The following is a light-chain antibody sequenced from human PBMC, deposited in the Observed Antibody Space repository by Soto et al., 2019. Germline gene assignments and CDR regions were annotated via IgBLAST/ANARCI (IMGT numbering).Light chain of an antibody. V-gene: IGKV1-39*01. CDR3: QQSYSSPFS. CDR2: AAS. CDR1: QSISSH. Sequence: DIQMTQSPSSLSASVGDRVSITCRASQSISSHLNWYQQKPGRAPKLLIYAASTFQSGVPSRFSASGSGTDFTLTVNSLQPEDFANYYCQQSYSSPFSFGPGTKVDIK. J-gene: IGKJ3*01.